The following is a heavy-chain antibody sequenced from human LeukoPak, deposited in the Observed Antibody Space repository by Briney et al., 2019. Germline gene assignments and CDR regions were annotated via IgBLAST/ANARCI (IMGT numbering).Heavy chain of an antibody. D-gene: IGHD6-13*01. CDR2: INPNSGGT. CDR3: ARGQSSTWYFSAYSFNWFDP. CDR1: GYTFTGYY. Sequence: GASVKVSCKASGYTFTGYYMHWVRQAPGQGLEWMGWINPNSGGTNYAQKFQGRVTMTRDTSISTAYMELSRLRSDDTAVYYCARGQSSTWYFSAYSFNWFDPWGQGTLVTVSS. J-gene: IGHJ5*02. V-gene: IGHV1-2*02.